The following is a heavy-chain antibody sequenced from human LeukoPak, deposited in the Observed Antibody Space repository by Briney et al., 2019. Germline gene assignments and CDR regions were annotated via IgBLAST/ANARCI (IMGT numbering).Heavy chain of an antibody. J-gene: IGHJ1*01. V-gene: IGHV3-23*01. D-gene: IGHD2-21*02. CDR3: VNEKLAYCGGDCFGEYFQD. CDR2: ISGSVGRT. Sequence: GGSLRLSCAAAGLTFDSYVISWGRQAPGQGLEWGSVISGSVGRTSYAHSVKGGCTISRNNSKHTLHLQMHSLRAEDTAVYYCVNEKLAYCGGDCFGEYFQDWGQGTLVTVSS. CDR1: GLTFDSYV.